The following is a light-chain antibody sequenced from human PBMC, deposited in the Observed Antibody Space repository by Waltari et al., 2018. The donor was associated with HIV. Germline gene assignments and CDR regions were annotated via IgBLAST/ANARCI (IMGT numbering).Light chain of an antibody. CDR2: QDS. CDR3: QAWDSNNYV. J-gene: IGLJ1*01. V-gene: IGLV3-1*01. CDR1: KLGHRC. Sequence: DLSQPASVSVSPGQTATVTCSGDKLGHRCVCWYRQKSGQSPEFIIYQDSRRPSGISDRFSGATSGSKATLTIRETQSIDEGDYYCQAWDSNNYVFGSGTRVTVL.